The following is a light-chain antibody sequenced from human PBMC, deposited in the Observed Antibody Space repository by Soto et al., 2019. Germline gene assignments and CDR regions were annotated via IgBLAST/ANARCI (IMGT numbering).Light chain of an antibody. CDR1: QSVSNNY. J-gene: IGKJ1*01. CDR2: DAS. V-gene: IGKV3-20*01. Sequence: IVLTQSPATLSLSPGERATLSCRASQSVSNNYLAWYQQKPGQAPRLLIYDASSRATGITDRFSGSGSGTDFTLTISRLEPEDFAVYYCQQYSSSPQTFGQGTKVDIK. CDR3: QQYSSSPQT.